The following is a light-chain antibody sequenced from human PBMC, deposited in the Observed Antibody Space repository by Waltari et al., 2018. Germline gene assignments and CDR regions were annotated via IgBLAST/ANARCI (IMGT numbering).Light chain of an antibody. CDR2: KDS. V-gene: IGLV3-27*01. CDR1: LLSTKY. CDR3: YSATDNNLRV. J-gene: IGLJ3*02. Sequence: SYELTQPSSVSVSPGQTARITCSGDLLSTKYARWFQQRPGQAPVLAIYKDSERPSGIPERFSGSSSGTTVILTISGAQVEDEADYYCYSATDNNLRVFGGGTKLTVL.